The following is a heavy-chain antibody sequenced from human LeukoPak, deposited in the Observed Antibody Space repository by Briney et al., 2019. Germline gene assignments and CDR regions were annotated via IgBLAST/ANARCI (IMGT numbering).Heavy chain of an antibody. CDR2: INPKTGVT. D-gene: IGHD1-26*01. V-gene: IGHV1-2*02. Sequence: ASVKLSCKACGYTFTDYYLHWVRQAPGHGLEWMGWINPKTGVTKYAQNFQGRVTMTRDTSISTAYMEVSRLRSDDTAVFYCARDLAMYSPDLDYWGQGTLVTVSS. J-gene: IGHJ4*02. CDR1: GYTFTDYY. CDR3: ARDLAMYSPDLDY.